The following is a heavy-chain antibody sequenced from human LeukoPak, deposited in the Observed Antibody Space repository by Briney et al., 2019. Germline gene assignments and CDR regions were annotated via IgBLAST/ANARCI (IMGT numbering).Heavy chain of an antibody. V-gene: IGHV1-18*01. CDR1: GYTFTSYG. CDR3: ARGPLLWFGELLSGAFDI. Sequence: ASVKVSCKASGYTFTSYGISWVRQAPGQGLEWMGWISAYNGNTNYAQKLQGRVTMTTDTSTSTAYMELRSLRSDDTAVYYCARGPLLWFGELLSGAFDIWGQGTMVTVAS. D-gene: IGHD3-10*01. CDR2: ISAYNGNT. J-gene: IGHJ3*02.